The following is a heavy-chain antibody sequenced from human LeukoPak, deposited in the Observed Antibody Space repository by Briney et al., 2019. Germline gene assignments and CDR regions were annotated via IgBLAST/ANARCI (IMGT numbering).Heavy chain of an antibody. CDR1: GFTFSSYA. Sequence: HSGGSLRLSCAASGFTFSSYAMNWARQAPGKGLEWVSAISGSGASTYYADSVKGRFTISRDNSKNTLYLQMNSLRAEDTAIYYCAKAALRYQLLSSLDYWGQGTLVTVSS. J-gene: IGHJ4*02. CDR3: AKAALRYQLLSSLDY. CDR2: ISGSGAST. D-gene: IGHD2-2*01. V-gene: IGHV3-23*01.